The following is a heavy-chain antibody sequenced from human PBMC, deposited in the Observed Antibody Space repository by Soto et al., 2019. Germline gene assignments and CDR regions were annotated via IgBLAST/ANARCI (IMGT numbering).Heavy chain of an antibody. CDR1: GGSISSSSYY. V-gene: IGHV4-39*01. CDR2: IYDSGST. CDR3: ARQQDSSGGYGFDY. J-gene: IGHJ4*02. Sequence: SETLSLTCTVSGGSISSSSYYWGWIRQPPGKGLEWIGNIYDSGSTNYNPSLTSRVTISVDTSKNQFSLKLRSVTAADTAVYYCARQQDSSGGYGFDYWGQGTLVTVSS. D-gene: IGHD6-19*01.